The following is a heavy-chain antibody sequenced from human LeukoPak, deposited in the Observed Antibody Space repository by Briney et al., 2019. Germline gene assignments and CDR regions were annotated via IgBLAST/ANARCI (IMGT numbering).Heavy chain of an antibody. V-gene: IGHV3-30*04. CDR1: GFDIIGYA. Sequence: PGGSLRLSCAASGFDIIGYAMYWVRQAPGKGLEFVASISHDATDRYRESVKGRFTISRDNSKNTLYLQMNSLRAEDTAVYYCARRSYYDYYMDVWGKGTTVTVSS. CDR3: ARRSYYDYYMDV. CDR2: ISHDATDR. J-gene: IGHJ6*03.